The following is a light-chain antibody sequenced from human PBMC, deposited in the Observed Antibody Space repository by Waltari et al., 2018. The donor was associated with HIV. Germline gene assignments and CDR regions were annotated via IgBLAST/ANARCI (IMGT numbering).Light chain of an antibody. CDR2: RGD. J-gene: IGLJ3*02. V-gene: IGLV1-47*01. Sequence: TQPPSASGAPGQRVTLTCSAVTSNIASDSIYWYQQVPGTAPKLLIFRGDQRPSGVPDRFSGSKSGASSSLAISRLQSDDEADYYCAAWTDIMSGWLFGGGTKLTVL. CDR3: AAWTDIMSGWL. CDR1: TSNIASDS.